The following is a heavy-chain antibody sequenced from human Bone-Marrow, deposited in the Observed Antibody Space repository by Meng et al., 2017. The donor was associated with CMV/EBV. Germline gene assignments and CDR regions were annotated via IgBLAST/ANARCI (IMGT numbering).Heavy chain of an antibody. CDR2: ITAIFGTA. CDR1: GGILRDSA. D-gene: IGHD6-13*01. Sequence: QVQVVQSGAEVKKPGSSVKVSCKASGGILRDSAISWVRQAPGQGLEWMGGITAIFGTADYAQKFQGRVTIIADKSTNTNYMELSSLRSEDTAVYYCARGQQYMDFWGQGTLVTVSS. CDR3: ARGQQYMDF. V-gene: IGHV1-69*06. J-gene: IGHJ4*02.